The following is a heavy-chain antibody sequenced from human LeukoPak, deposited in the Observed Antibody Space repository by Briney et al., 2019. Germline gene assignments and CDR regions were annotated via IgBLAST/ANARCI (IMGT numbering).Heavy chain of an antibody. Sequence: GGSLRLSCAASGFTFSSYAMSWVRQAPGRGLEWVSSISGSSSYIYYADSVKGRFTISRQNAKNSLYLQMNSLRAEDTAVYYCARGWNSDYFDYWGQGTLVTVSS. J-gene: IGHJ4*02. CDR1: GFTFSSYA. CDR3: ARGWNSDYFDY. CDR2: ISGSSSYI. V-gene: IGHV3-21*01. D-gene: IGHD1-7*01.